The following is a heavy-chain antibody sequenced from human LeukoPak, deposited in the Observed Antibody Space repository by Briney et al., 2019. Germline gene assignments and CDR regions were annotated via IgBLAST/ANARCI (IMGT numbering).Heavy chain of an antibody. J-gene: IGHJ4*02. CDR2: ISSSSSYI. D-gene: IGHD5-18*01. V-gene: IGHV3-21*01. Sequence: GRSLRLSCAASGFTFSSYSMNWVRQAPGKGLEWVSSISSSSSYIYYADSVKGRFTISRDNAKNSLYLQMNSLRAEDTAVYYCARDGGYSYGAVNYWGQGTLVTVSS. CDR1: GFTFSSYS. CDR3: ARDGGYSYGAVNY.